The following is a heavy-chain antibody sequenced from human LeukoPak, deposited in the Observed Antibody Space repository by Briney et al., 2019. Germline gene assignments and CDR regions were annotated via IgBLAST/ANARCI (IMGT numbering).Heavy chain of an antibody. J-gene: IGHJ4*02. D-gene: IGHD6-13*01. CDR3: ARGIAAAGTGSGY. Sequence: GASVKVSCKASGYTFTGYYMHWVRQAPGQGIEWMGWINPNSGGTNYAQKFQGRVTMTRDTSISTAYMELSRLRSDDTAVYYCARGIAAAGTGSGYWGQGTLVTVSS. CDR1: GYTFTGYY. CDR2: INPNSGGT. V-gene: IGHV1-2*02.